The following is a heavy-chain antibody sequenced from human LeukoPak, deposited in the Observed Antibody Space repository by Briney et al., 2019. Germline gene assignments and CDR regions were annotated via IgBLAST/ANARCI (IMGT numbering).Heavy chain of an antibody. CDR1: GFTLNNAW. CDR2: IKRETYGGTI. V-gene: IGHV3-15*01. D-gene: IGHD3-22*01. J-gene: IGHJ1*01. CDR3: TTDRYYDNSELQFQH. Sequence: GGSLRLSCAASGFTLNNAWMSWVRQAPGKGLEWLGRIKRETYGGTIDYTAPVKGRFTISRDDSRNTLYLQMDSLKIEDTAVYYCTTDRYYDNSELQFQHWGQGTLVTVSS.